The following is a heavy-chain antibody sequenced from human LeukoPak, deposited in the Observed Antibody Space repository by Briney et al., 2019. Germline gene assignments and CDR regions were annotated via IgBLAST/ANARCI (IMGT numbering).Heavy chain of an antibody. J-gene: IGHJ5*02. CDR2: INHSGST. Sequence: SETLSLTCTVSGGSISTTTYYWSWIRQPPGKGLEWIGEINHSGSTNYNPSLKSRVTISVDTSKNQFSLKLSSVTAADTAVYYCARGNSSSWLEGRNWFDPWGQGTLVTVSS. CDR1: GGSISTTTYY. D-gene: IGHD6-13*01. V-gene: IGHV4-39*07. CDR3: ARGNSSSWLEGRNWFDP.